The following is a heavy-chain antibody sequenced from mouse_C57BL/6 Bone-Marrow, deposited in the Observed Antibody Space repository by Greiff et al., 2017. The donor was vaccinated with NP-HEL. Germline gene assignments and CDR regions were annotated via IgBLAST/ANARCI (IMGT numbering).Heavy chain of an antibody. V-gene: IGHV5-6*01. CDR2: ISSGCSYT. CDR1: GFTFSRYG. J-gene: IGHJ2*01. D-gene: IGHD2-5*01. Sequence: EVQRVESGGDLVKPGGSLKLSCSASGFTFSRYGMSWVRQPPDKRLEWVATISSGCSYTSYPDSVKGRFTISRDNAKNTLYLQMSSLKSEDTAMYYCARHYYSNYFDYWGQGTTLTVSS. CDR3: ARHYYSNYFDY.